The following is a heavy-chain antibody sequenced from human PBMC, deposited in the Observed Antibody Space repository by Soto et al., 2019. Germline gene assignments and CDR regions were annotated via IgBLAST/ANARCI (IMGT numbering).Heavy chain of an antibody. CDR1: GFTFSRHW. Sequence: GGSLRLSCAASGFTFSRHWMHWVRQTPGKGPVWVSRINDDGSSTKYADSVKGRFTIARDNAKNTVFLQMSSLRAEDTAVYYCAREVIAATGTIRWFDPWGQGTLVTVS. D-gene: IGHD6-25*01. CDR2: INDDGSST. V-gene: IGHV3-74*03. CDR3: AREVIAATGTIRWFDP. J-gene: IGHJ5*02.